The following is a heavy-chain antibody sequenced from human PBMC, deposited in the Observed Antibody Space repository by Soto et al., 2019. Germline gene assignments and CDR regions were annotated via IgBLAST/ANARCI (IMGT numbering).Heavy chain of an antibody. CDR2: INSDGSST. D-gene: IGHD2-21*01. CDR3: ARGPASIVLDY. CDR1: GCTFSSYW. V-gene: IGHV3-74*01. Sequence: GSLRVSCAASGCTFSSYWMHWVRQAPGKGLVWVSLINSDGSSTSYADSVKGRFTISRDNAKNTLYLQMNSLRAEDTAVYYCARGPASIVLDYWGQGTLVTVSS. J-gene: IGHJ4*02.